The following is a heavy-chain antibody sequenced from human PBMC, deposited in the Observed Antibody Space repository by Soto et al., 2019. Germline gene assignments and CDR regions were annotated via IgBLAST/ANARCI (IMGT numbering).Heavy chain of an antibody. D-gene: IGHD5-12*01. J-gene: IGHJ4*02. Sequence: QLQLQESGPGLVKPSETLSLTCTVSGGSISSSSYYWGWIRQPPGKGLEWIGSIYYSGSTYYNPSLKRRGTISVHTSKNQVSLKLSSVPAADTAVYYCARLGGGYSGYVFYFDNWGQGTLVTVSS. V-gene: IGHV4-39*01. CDR1: GGSISSSSYY. CDR2: IYYSGST. CDR3: ARLGGGYSGYVFYFDN.